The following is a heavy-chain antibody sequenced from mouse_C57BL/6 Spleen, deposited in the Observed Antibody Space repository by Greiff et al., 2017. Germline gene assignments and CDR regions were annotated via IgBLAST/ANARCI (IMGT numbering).Heavy chain of an antibody. D-gene: IGHD2-3*01. CDR3: ASGGYYLAY. J-gene: IGHJ3*01. CDR1: GYTFTSYW. V-gene: IGHV1-52*01. CDR2: IDRSDSET. Sequence: QVQLQQPGAELVRPGSSVKLSCKASGYTFTSYWMHWVKQRPIKGLEWIGNIDRSDSETHYNQKFKDKATLTVDKASRTAYRQLSRLTSDDSAVYYGASGGYYLAYWGQGTLVTVSA.